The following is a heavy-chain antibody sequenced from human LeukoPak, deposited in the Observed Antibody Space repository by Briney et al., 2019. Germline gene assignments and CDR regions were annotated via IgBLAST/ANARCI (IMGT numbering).Heavy chain of an antibody. J-gene: IGHJ5*02. CDR1: GGSISSGGYY. Sequence: SQTLSLTCTVSGGSISSGGYYWSWIRQHPGKGLEWIGYIYYSGSTYYNPSLKNRVTISVDTSKNQFSLKLSSVTAADTAVYYCARAIAAAANNWFDPWGQGTLVTVSS. V-gene: IGHV4-31*03. CDR3: ARAIAAAANNWFDP. D-gene: IGHD6-13*01. CDR2: IYYSGST.